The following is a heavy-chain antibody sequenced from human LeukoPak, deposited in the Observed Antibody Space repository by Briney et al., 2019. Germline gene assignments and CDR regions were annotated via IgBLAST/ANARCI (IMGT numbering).Heavy chain of an antibody. CDR2: ISSSSSYT. Sequence: GGSLRLSCAASGFTFSDYYMSWIRQAPGKGLEWVSYISSSSSYTNYADSVKGRFTISRDNAKNSLYLQMNGLRAEDTAVYYCARGAVTVAGPAEYFQHWGQGTLVTVSS. CDR3: ARGAVTVAGPAEYFQH. J-gene: IGHJ1*01. V-gene: IGHV3-11*05. CDR1: GFTFSDYY. D-gene: IGHD6-19*01.